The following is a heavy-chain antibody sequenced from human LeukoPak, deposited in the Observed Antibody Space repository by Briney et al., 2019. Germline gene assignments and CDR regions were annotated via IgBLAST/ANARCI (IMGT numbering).Heavy chain of an antibody. V-gene: IGHV1-18*01. CDR3: ARRAQPYHYFYMDF. CDR1: GGTFLNYA. CDR2: SSSYNGNT. J-gene: IGHJ6*03. Sequence: ASVKVSCHASGGTFLNYAIRWVRQAAGQGLEWMGWSSSYNGNTNYAQKLQGRVTMTTDTSTSTAYMELRSLRSDDTAVYYCARRAQPYHYFYMDFWGKGTTVTISS.